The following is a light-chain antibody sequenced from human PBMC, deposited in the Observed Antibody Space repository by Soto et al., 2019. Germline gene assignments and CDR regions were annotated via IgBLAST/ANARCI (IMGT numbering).Light chain of an antibody. Sequence: EIVSTHSPGTLRLSIGERAKLSSRALQSVSSSYLAWYQQRPGQAPRLLIYGASSRATGIPDRFSGSGSGTDFTLTISRLEPEDFAVYDCQQYGSSFWTFGQGNKVDIK. CDR1: QSVSSSY. J-gene: IGKJ1*01. V-gene: IGKV3-20*01. CDR2: GAS. CDR3: QQYGSSFWT.